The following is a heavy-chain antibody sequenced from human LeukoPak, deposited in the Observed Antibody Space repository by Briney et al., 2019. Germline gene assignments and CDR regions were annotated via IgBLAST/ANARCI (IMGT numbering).Heavy chain of an antibody. D-gene: IGHD3-9*01. Sequence: GGSLRLSCAASGFTFSSYWISWVRQAPGKGLEWVSAISGSGGSTYYADSVKGRFTISRDNSKNTLYLQMNSLRAEDTAVYYCAGGGVLRYFDWLFAFDYWGQGNLVTVSS. J-gene: IGHJ4*02. CDR1: GFTFSSYW. CDR3: AGGGVLRYFDWLFAFDY. V-gene: IGHV3-23*01. CDR2: ISGSGGST.